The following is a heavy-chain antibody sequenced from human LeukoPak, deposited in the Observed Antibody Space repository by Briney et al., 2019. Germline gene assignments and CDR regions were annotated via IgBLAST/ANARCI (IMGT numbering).Heavy chain of an antibody. V-gene: IGHV4-61*02. D-gene: IGHD3-22*01. CDR2: IYTSGST. J-gene: IGHJ4*02. Sequence: SETLSLTCTVSGNSISSGDNYWSWIRQPAGKGLEWIGRIYTSGSTNYNPSLKSRVTISGDTSKNQFSLRLSSVTAADTAVYYCARASYSYDINGWVPFDYWGQGTLVTVS. CDR1: GNSISSGDNY. CDR3: ARASYSYDINGWVPFDY.